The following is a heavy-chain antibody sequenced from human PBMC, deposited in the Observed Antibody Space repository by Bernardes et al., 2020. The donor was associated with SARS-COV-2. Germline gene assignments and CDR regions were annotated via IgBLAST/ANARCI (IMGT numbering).Heavy chain of an antibody. CDR2: IYDNGNT. CDR1: GGSISSYY. J-gene: IGHJ5*02. V-gene: IGHV4-59*01. Sequence: TLPLTCTVSGGSISSYYWGWIRQSPGKGLEWIGHIYDNGNTNYNPSLESRVTISRDTSKNQFSLKLSSVTAADTAVYFCARWYDSSAYSWLDPWGQGTLVTVSS. CDR3: ARWYDSSAYSWLDP. D-gene: IGHD3-22*01.